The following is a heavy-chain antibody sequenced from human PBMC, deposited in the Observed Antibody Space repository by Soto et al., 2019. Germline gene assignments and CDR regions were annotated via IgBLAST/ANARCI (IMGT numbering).Heavy chain of an antibody. CDR3: TRGYCSSTSCSWFDP. V-gene: IGHV3-49*04. Sequence: GGSLRLSCAASGFTFSSYGMHWVRQAPGKGLEWVGFIRSKAYGGTTEYAASVKGRFTISRDDSKSIAYLQMDSLKTEDTAVYYCTRGYCSSTSCSWFDPWGQGTLVTVSS. CDR1: GFTFSSYG. CDR2: IRSKAYGGTT. D-gene: IGHD2-2*01. J-gene: IGHJ5*02.